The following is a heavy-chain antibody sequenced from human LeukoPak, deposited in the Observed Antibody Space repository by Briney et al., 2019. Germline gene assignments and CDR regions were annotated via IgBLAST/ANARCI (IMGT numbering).Heavy chain of an antibody. CDR2: ISSSGSTI. J-gene: IGHJ4*02. Sequence: GGSLRLSCAASGFTFSDYYMSWIRQAPGKGLEWVSYISSSGSTIYYADSVKGRFTISRDNAKNSLYLQMNSLRAEDTAVYYCAKDSSPTDYYFDYWGQGTLVTVSS. CDR1: GFTFSDYY. V-gene: IGHV3-11*04. CDR3: AKDSSPTDYYFDY.